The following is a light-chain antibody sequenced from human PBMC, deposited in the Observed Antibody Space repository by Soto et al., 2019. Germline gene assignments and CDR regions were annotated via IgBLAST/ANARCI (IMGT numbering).Light chain of an antibody. CDR3: QQYGSSPST. CDR1: QSVSSNY. CDR2: GAS. J-gene: IGKJ1*01. V-gene: IGKV3-20*01. Sequence: EIVLTQSPGTLSLSPGERATLSCRASQSVSSNYITWYQQKPGQAPRRLIFGASSRATGIPDRFSGSGSGTDFTLTISRLEPEDFEVYYCQQYGSSPSTLGQGTNVDIK.